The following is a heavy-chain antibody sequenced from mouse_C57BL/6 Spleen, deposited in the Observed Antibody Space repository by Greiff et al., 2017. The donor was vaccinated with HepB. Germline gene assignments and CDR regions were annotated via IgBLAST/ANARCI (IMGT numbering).Heavy chain of an antibody. J-gene: IGHJ1*03. CDR3: ARSTTVGDWYFDV. CDR1: GYTFTDYY. D-gene: IGHD1-1*01. V-gene: IGHV1-26*01. CDR2: INPNNGGT. Sequence: VQLKQSGPELVKPGASVKISCKASGYTFTDYYMNWVKQSHGKSLEWIGDINPNNGGTSYNQKFKGKATLTVDKSSSTAYMELRSLTSEDSAVYYCARSTTVGDWYFDVWGTGTTVTVSS.